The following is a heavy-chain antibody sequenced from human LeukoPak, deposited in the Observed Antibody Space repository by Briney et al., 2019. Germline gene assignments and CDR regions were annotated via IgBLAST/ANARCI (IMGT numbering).Heavy chain of an antibody. V-gene: IGHV3-33*03. J-gene: IGHJ4*02. D-gene: IGHD3-22*01. CDR3: ARRSYYDSSGYYY. CDR2: IWYDGSNK. CDR1: GFTFSSYG. Sequence: PGGSLRLSCAASGFTFSSYGMHWVRQAPGKGLEWVAVIWYDGSNKYYADSVKGRFTISRDNAKNSLYLQMNSLRAEDTAVYYCARRSYYDSSGYYYWGQGTLVTVSS.